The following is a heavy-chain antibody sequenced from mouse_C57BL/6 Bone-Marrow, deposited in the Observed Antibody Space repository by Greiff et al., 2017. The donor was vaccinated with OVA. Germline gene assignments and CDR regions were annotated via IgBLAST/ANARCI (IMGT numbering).Heavy chain of an antibody. V-gene: IGHV7-3*01. J-gene: IGHJ3*01. CDR2: IRNKANGYTT. Sequence: EVKLQESGGGLVQPGGSLSLSCAASGFTFTDYYMSWVRQPPGKALEWLGFIRNKANGYTTEYSASVKGRFTISRDNSQSILYLQMNALRAEDSATYYCARYASSWFAYWGQGTLVTVSA. CDR3: ARYASSWFAY. CDR1: GFTFTDYY.